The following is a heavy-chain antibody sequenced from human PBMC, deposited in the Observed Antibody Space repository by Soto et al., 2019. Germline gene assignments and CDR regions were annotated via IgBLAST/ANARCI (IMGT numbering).Heavy chain of an antibody. J-gene: IGHJ4*02. Sequence: HVQLVQSGAELKKPGASVKVSCKASGDTFSNYDMNWVRQATGQGPEWIGWVNPNNGDTGYAQKFQGRGTLTTDISTTTAYRELTSLRSEDTASYYCAKGSRKGSAIEFEDGGQGPLITVSS. D-gene: IGHD3-10*01. CDR2: VNPNNGDT. CDR1: GDTFSNYD. V-gene: IGHV1-8*01. CDR3: AKGSRKGSAIEFED.